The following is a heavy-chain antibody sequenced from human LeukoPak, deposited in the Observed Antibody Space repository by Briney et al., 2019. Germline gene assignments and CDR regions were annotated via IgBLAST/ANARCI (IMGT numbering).Heavy chain of an antibody. V-gene: IGHV1-2*02. Sequence: ASVKVSCKASGYTFTGYYMHWVRQAPGQGLEWMGWINPNSGGTNYAQKFQGRVTMTRDTSISTAYMELSRLRSDDTAVYYCARGGKQQLLTYNWFDPWGQGTLVTVSS. D-gene: IGHD6-13*01. CDR3: ARGGKQQLLTYNWFDP. CDR1: GYTFTGYY. CDR2: INPNSGGT. J-gene: IGHJ5*02.